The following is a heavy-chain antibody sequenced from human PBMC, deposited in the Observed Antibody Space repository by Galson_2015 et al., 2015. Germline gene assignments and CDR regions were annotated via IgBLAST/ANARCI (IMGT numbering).Heavy chain of an antibody. CDR1: GFTFSSYA. J-gene: IGHJ6*02. Sequence: SLRLSFAASGFTFSSYAMHWVRQAPGKGLEWVAVISYDGSNKYYADSVKGRFTISRDNSKNTLYLQMNSLRAEDTAVYYCARNRLLVVKSGYSSSWYRGGMDVWGQGTTVTVSS. D-gene: IGHD6-13*01. CDR3: ARNRLLVVKSGYSSSWYRGGMDV. CDR2: ISYDGSNK. V-gene: IGHV3-30-3*01.